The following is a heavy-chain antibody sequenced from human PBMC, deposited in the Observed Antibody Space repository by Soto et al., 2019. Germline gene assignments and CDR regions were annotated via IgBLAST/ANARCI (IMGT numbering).Heavy chain of an antibody. CDR1: GGSITSSSFY. Sequence: ETLSLTCTVSGGSITSSSFYWGWIRQPPGKGLEWIGHIFHTGATYYNPTLKSRLRMSVDTSKNQFSLNLSSVTATDTAVYYCARRRIVPTTNFDYWGQGTLVTVSS. D-gene: IGHD1-26*01. CDR2: IFHTGAT. CDR3: ARRRIVPTTNFDY. V-gene: IGHV4-39*01. J-gene: IGHJ4*02.